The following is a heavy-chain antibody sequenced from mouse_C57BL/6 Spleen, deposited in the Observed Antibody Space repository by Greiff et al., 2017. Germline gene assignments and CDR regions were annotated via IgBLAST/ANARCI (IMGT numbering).Heavy chain of an antibody. CDR1: GYSITSGYY. J-gene: IGHJ2*01. Sequence: VQLQQSGPGLVKPSQSLSLTCSVTGYSITSGYYWNWIRQFPGNKLEWMGYISYDGSNNYNPSLKNRTSITRDTSKNQFFLKLNSVTTEDTATYYCARGDDGYPLDYWGQGTTLTVSS. CDR2: ISYDGSN. CDR3: ARGDDGYPLDY. D-gene: IGHD2-3*01. V-gene: IGHV3-6*01.